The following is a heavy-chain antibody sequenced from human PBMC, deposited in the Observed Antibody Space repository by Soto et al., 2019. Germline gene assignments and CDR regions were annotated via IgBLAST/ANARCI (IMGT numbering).Heavy chain of an antibody. J-gene: IGHJ4*02. CDR2: ISAYNGNT. CDR3: ARMYYDSSSYLDY. CDR1: GYTFSSHG. Sequence: QVQLVQSGAEVKKPGASVKVSCKASGYTFSSHGFSWVRQAPGQGLEWMGWISAYNGNTNFAQTFQARVTMTTDTSTSTAYRDLRSLRSDDTAVYYCARMYYDSSSYLDYWGQGTLVTVSS. V-gene: IGHV1-18*04. D-gene: IGHD3-22*01.